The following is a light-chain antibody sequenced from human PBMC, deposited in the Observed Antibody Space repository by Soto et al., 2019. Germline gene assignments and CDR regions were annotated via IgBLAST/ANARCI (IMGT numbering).Light chain of an antibody. J-gene: IGLJ3*02. V-gene: IGLV2-14*01. CDR3: GSFTTSTWV. CDR1: SSDVGGYNY. Sequence: QSALTQPASVSGSPGQSITISCTGTSSDVGGYNYVSWYQQQSGKAPKLMIHEVSNRPSGVSNRFSGSKSGNTASLTISGLQAEDEADYHCGSFTTSTWVFGGGTKVTVL. CDR2: EVS.